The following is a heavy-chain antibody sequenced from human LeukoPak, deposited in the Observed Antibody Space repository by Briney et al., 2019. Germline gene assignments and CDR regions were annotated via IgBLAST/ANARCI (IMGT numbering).Heavy chain of an antibody. J-gene: IGHJ4*02. Sequence: GGSLRPSCAASGFTVSSSYKSWVRQAPGKGLEWVSVIHSGGKTYYADSVKGRFSISRDNSKNTLYLQMNSLRAQDTAVYYCTRDLNSGGSCWGQGALVTVSS. CDR2: IHSGGKT. D-gene: IGHD2-15*01. CDR1: GFTVSSSY. V-gene: IGHV3-53*01. CDR3: TRDLNSGGSC.